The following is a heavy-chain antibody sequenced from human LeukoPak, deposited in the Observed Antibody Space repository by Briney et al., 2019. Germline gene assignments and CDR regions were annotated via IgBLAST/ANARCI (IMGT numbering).Heavy chain of an antibody. CDR1: GYSISTGYY. CDR3: ARRPSGSYYELDY. V-gene: IGHV4-38-2*02. Sequence: SQTLSLTCTVSGYSISTGYYWDWIRQPPGKGLEWIGTFYHGGSTYYNPSLKSRVTISVDTSKNQFSLKLSSVTAADTAVYYCARRPSGSYYELDYWGQGTLVTVSS. CDR2: FYHGGST. D-gene: IGHD1-26*01. J-gene: IGHJ4*02.